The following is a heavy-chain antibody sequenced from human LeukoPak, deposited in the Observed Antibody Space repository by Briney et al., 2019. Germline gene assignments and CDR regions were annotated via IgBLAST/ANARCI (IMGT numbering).Heavy chain of an antibody. CDR1: GFTFDDYA. V-gene: IGHV3-9*01. Sequence: GRSLRLSCAASGFTFDDYAMHWVRQAPGKGLEWVSGISWNSGSIGYADSVKGRFTISRDNAKNSLYLRMNSLRAEDTAVYYCARGLFVVVPAAIVSDFDYWGQGALVAVSS. J-gene: IGHJ4*02. CDR2: ISWNSGSI. CDR3: ARGLFVVVPAAIVSDFDY. D-gene: IGHD2-2*01.